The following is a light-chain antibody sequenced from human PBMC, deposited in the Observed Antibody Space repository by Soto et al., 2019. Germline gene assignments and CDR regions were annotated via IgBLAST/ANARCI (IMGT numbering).Light chain of an antibody. CDR2: DAS. CDR1: QSISSW. V-gene: IGKV1-5*01. CDR3: QQYNTYSWT. Sequence: IQXTQAPSXXXXSXVGXXXVSCRASQSISSWLAWYQQMPGKAPKLLIYDASSLHSGVPSRFSGSGSGTEFTLTISSLQPDDFATYYCQQYNTYSWTFGQGTKVDI. J-gene: IGKJ1*01.